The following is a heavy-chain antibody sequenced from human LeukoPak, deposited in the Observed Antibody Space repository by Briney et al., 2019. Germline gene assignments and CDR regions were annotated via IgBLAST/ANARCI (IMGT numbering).Heavy chain of an antibody. Sequence: ASVKVSCKASGYTFTGYYMHWVRQAPGQGLEWMGWINPNSGGTNYTQKFQGRVTMTRDTSISTACMELSRLRSDDTAVYYCAREEVAYYYYYGMDVWGQGTTVTVSS. V-gene: IGHV1-2*02. CDR2: INPNSGGT. J-gene: IGHJ6*02. CDR1: GYTFTGYY. D-gene: IGHD2-15*01. CDR3: AREEVAYYYYYGMDV.